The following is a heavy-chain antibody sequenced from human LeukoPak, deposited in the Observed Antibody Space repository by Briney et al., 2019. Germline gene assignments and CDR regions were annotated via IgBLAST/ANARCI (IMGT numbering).Heavy chain of an antibody. D-gene: IGHD2-2*01. J-gene: IGHJ3*02. CDR2: INPNSGGT. V-gene: IGHV1-2*02. CDR1: GYTFTGYY. CDR3: ASRYCSSTSCFLDAFDI. Sequence: GASVKVSCKASGYTFTGYYMHWVRQAPGQGLEWMGWINPNSGGTSYAQKFQGRVTMTRDTSISTAYMELSRLRSDDTAVYYCASRYCSSTSCFLDAFDIWGQGTMVTVSS.